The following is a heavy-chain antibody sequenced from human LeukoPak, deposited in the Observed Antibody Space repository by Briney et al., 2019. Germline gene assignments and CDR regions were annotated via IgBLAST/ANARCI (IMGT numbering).Heavy chain of an antibody. CDR2: ISYDGSNT. Sequence: GLSLRLSGTASGFTFSNYAMHWVRQAPGKGLEWVAVISYDGSNTYYADSVKGRFTVSRDNSKNTLYLQMSSLRAEDTAMYYCGRGVGYYYDSSGYYYPSFDIWGQGTLVTVAS. V-gene: IGHV3-30-3*01. D-gene: IGHD3-22*01. CDR3: GRGVGYYYDSSGYYYPSFDI. J-gene: IGHJ4*02. CDR1: GFTFSNYA.